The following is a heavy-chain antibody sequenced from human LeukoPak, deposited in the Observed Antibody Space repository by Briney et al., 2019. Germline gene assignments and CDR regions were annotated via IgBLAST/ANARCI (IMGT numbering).Heavy chain of an antibody. Sequence: GGSLRLSCAASEFSVGSNYMTWVRQAPGKGLEWVSAISGSGGSTYYADSVKGRFTISRDNSKNTLYLQMNSLRAEDTAVYYCAKVYGDYGYYYYMDVWGKGTTVTISS. CDR2: ISGSGGST. J-gene: IGHJ6*03. CDR3: AKVYGDYGYYYYMDV. D-gene: IGHD4-17*01. V-gene: IGHV3-23*01. CDR1: EFSVGSNY.